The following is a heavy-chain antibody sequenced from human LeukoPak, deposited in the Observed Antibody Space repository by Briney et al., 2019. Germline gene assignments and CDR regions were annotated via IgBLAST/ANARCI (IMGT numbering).Heavy chain of an antibody. CDR2: IGWNSGSI. CDR1: GFTFDDYA. J-gene: IGHJ3*02. Sequence: GGSLRLSCAASGFTFDDYAMHWVRQAPGKGLEWVSGIGWNSGSIGYADSVKGRFTISRDNAKNSLYLHMNSLRAEDTALYYCAKDRITLVRGPTSYAFDIWGQGTMVTVSS. CDR3: AKDRITLVRGPTSYAFDI. V-gene: IGHV3-9*01. D-gene: IGHD3-10*01.